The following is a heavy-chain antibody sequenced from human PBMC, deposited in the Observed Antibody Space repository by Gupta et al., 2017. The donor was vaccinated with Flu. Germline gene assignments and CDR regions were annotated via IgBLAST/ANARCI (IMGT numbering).Heavy chain of an antibody. Sequence: EVQLVESGGGLVQPGGSLKLSCAASGFTFSASAMHWARQASGKGLEWIGRIRSKGNSYATAYAASVKGRFTISRDDSKNTAYLQMNSLKAEDTAVYYCCRSTRDGYNVDYWGQGILVTVSS. V-gene: IGHV3-73*01. CDR3: CRSTRDGYNVDY. CDR1: GFTFSASA. CDR2: IRSKGNSYAT. J-gene: IGHJ4*02. D-gene: IGHD5-12*01.